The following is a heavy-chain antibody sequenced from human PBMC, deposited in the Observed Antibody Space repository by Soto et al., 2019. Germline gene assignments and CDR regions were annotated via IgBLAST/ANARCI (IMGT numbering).Heavy chain of an antibody. CDR1: GYTFSGYH. CDR2: INPGTGAT. Sequence: ASVKVSCKASGYTFSGYHIHWVRQAPGPGLEWMGWINPGTGATHYAQKFQGRVTMTRDTSISTAYMELNSLISDDTATYYCARDYFGSYEYWGQGXLVTVYS. D-gene: IGHD1-26*01. V-gene: IGHV1-2*02. J-gene: IGHJ4*02. CDR3: ARDYFGSYEY.